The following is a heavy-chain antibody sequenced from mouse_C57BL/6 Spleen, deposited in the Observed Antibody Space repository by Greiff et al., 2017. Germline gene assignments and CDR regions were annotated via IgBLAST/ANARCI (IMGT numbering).Heavy chain of an antibody. CDR2: IWSGGST. Sequence: QVHVKQSGPGLVQPSQSLSITCTVSGFSLTSYGVHWVRQSPGKGLEWLGVIWSGGSTDYNASFISRLSISKDNSKSQVFFKMNSLQADDTAIYYCARKAEDGYYGMDYWGQGASVTVSS. D-gene: IGHD2-3*01. CDR3: ARKAEDGYYGMDY. CDR1: GFSLTSYG. J-gene: IGHJ4*01. V-gene: IGHV2-2*01.